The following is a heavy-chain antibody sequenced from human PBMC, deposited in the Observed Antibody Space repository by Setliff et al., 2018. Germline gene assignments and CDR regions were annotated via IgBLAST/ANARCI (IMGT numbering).Heavy chain of an antibody. CDR3: ARGESSGWYVVDY. Sequence: GASVKVSCKASGYTFTSYAMHWVRQAPGQRLEWMGWINAGNGNTKYSQKFQGRVTITRDTSASTAYMELSSLRSEDTAVYYCARGESSGWYVVDYWGQGTLVTVSS. D-gene: IGHD6-19*01. CDR1: GYTFTSYA. CDR2: INAGNGNT. V-gene: IGHV1-3*01. J-gene: IGHJ4*02.